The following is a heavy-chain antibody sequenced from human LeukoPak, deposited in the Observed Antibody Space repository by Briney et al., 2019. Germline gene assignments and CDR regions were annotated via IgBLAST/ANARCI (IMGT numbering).Heavy chain of an antibody. Sequence: PGRSLRLSCAASGFTFSCSGMHWVRQAPGKGLEWVAVISKDGINKYYAGSVKGRFTSSRDNSKDTLYLQMDSLRAEATAVYYCAKDPWGDSGSYYSAFDYWGQGTLVTVSS. CDR1: GFTFSCSG. V-gene: IGHV3-30*18. J-gene: IGHJ4*02. CDR2: ISKDGINK. D-gene: IGHD1-26*01. CDR3: AKDPWGDSGSYYSAFDY.